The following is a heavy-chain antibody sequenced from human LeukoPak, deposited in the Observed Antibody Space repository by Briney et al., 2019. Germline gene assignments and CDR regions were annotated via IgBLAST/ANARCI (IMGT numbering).Heavy chain of an antibody. D-gene: IGHD2-2*01. J-gene: IGHJ4*02. CDR3: AKGHLVVVPAAFFDY. Sequence: AGGSLRLSCAASGFTFSSYAMSWVRQAPGKGLGRVSAISGSRGSTYYADSVKDRFTISRDNSKNTLYLQMNSLRAEDTAVYYCAKGHLVVVPAAFFDYWGQGTLVTVSS. V-gene: IGHV3-23*01. CDR1: GFTFSSYA. CDR2: ISGSRGST.